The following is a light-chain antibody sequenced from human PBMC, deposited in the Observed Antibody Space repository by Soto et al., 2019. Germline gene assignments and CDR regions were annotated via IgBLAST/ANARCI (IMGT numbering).Light chain of an antibody. V-gene: IGKV3-20*01. Sequence: ETVVAQSRWAQRWVPGESASLSCRASQSVSRYLDWYQQKPGQAPRLLMYGASIRAAGVPDRCSGSGSRTDFSLTIPAEAPVDFIGYYCHHYGTFGRGTKVDIK. CDR1: QSVSRY. CDR3: HHYGT. CDR2: GAS. J-gene: IGKJ1*01.